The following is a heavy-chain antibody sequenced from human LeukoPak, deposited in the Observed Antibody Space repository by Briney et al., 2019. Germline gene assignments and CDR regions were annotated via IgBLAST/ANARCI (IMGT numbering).Heavy chain of an antibody. J-gene: IGHJ4*02. V-gene: IGHV3-21*04. CDR1: GFTFSSYS. CDR2: ISSSSSYI. CDR3: TYDSSGYYYAAWEY. D-gene: IGHD3-22*01. Sequence: PGGSLRLSCAASGFTFSSYSMNWVRQAPGEGLEWVSSISSSSSYIYYADSVKGRFTISRDNTKNSLYLQMNSLRAEDTAVYYCTYDSSGYYYAAWEYWGQGTLVTVSS.